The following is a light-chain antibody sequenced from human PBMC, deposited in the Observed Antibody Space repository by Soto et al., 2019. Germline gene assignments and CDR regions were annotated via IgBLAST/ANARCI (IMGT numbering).Light chain of an antibody. CDR3: SSYISSSFV. CDR2: DVS. CDR1: SSDFGGYNY. Sequence: QSALTQPASVSGSPGQSITISCTGTSSDFGGYNYVSWYQQHPGKAPKLIIYDVSNRPSGVSNRFSGSKSGNTASLTISGLQAEDEADYYCSSYISSSFVFGTGTKVTVL. V-gene: IGLV2-14*01. J-gene: IGLJ1*01.